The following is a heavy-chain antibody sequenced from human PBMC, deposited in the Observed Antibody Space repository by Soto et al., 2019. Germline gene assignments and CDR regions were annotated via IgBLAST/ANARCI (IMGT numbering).Heavy chain of an antibody. CDR3: AKDERQGLLDAEYYQH. J-gene: IGHJ1*01. CDR2: ISGSGGST. CDR1: GFTFSSYA. Sequence: SLRLSCAASGFTFSSYAMSWVRQAPGKGLEWVSAISGSGGSTYYADSVKGRFTISRDNSKNTLYLQMNSLRAEDTAVYYCAKDERQGLLDAEYYQHWGQGTLVTVSS. V-gene: IGHV3-23*01.